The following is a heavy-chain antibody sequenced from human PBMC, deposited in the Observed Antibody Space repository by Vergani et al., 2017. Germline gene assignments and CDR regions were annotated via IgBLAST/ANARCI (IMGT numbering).Heavy chain of an antibody. V-gene: IGHV3-15*01. CDR1: GFTFSNAW. CDR2: IKSKTDGGTT. J-gene: IGHJ4*02. CDR3: ARGRPIAAAGTGAY. Sequence: EVQVVESGGGLAKPGGSLRLSCAASGFTFSNAWMSWVRQAPGKGLEWVGRIKSKTDGGTTDYAAPVKGRFTISRDDSKNTLYLQMNSLRAEDTAVYYCARGRPIAAAGTGAYWGQGTLVTVSS. D-gene: IGHD6-13*01.